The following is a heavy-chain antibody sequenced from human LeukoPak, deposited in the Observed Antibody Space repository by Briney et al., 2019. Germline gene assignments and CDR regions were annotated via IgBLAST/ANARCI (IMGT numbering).Heavy chain of an antibody. CDR2: ISSSSSYI. Sequence: GGSLRLSCAASGFTFSSYSMNWVRQAPGKGLEWVSSISSSSSYIYYADSVKGRFTISRDNAKNSLYLQMNSLRAEDTAVYYCARARPGTLPNYFDYWGQGTLVTVSS. V-gene: IGHV3-21*01. CDR3: ARARPGTLPNYFDY. CDR1: GFTFSSYS. J-gene: IGHJ4*02.